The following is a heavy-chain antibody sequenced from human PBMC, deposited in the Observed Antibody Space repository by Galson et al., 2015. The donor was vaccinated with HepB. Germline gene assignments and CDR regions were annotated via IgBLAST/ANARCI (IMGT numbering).Heavy chain of an antibody. V-gene: IGHV3-23*01. CDR1: GFTFSNYG. J-gene: IGHJ3*02. D-gene: IGHD2-21*01. Sequence: SLRLSCAASGFTFSNYGMRWVRQAPGKGLVCVSAISRAGDTSAYADSVKGRFTVSRDNSKNTLYLEMNNLRAEDTAVYYCARETSRIVFHAFDIWGQGTMVTVSS. CDR3: ARETSRIVFHAFDI. CDR2: ISRAGDTS.